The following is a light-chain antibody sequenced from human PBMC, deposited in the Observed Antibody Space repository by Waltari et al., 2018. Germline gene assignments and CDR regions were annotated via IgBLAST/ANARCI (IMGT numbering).Light chain of an antibody. J-gene: IGKJ1*01. V-gene: IGKV3-15*01. CDR1: QSIGRS. CDR3: QQYNNWPPGT. Sequence: TVVTQSPATLSMSPGERATLSCRTSQSIGRSLAWYQQRPGQAPRLLIYRASTRATGIPDRVSGSGSETEFTRTISSLQSEDIAVYYCQQYNNWPPGTFGQGTKVEI. CDR2: RAS.